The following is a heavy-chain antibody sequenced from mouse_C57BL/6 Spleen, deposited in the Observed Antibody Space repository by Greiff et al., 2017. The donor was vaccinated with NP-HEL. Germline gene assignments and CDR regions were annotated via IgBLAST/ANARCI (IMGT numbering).Heavy chain of an antibody. Sequence: EVMLVESGEGLVKPGGSLKLSCAASGFTFSSYAMSWVRQTPEKRLEWVAYISSGGDYIYYADTVKGRFTISRDNARNTLYLQMSSLKSEDTAMYYCTRGGYGSSSAWFAYWGQGTLVTVSA. CDR2: ISSGGDYI. CDR1: GFTFSSYA. J-gene: IGHJ3*01. D-gene: IGHD1-1*01. V-gene: IGHV5-9-1*02. CDR3: TRGGYGSSSAWFAY.